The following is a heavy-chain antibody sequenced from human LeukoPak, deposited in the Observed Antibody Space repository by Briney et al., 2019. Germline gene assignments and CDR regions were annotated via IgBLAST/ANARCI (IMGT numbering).Heavy chain of an antibody. CDR3: ARTAMGDYVRFPNDY. CDR1: GFTVSNNY. D-gene: IGHD4-17*01. J-gene: IGHJ4*02. CDR2: IYSRGST. V-gene: IGHV3-53*05. Sequence: GGSLRLSCAASGFTVSNNYMRWVRQAPGKGLEWVSSIYSRGSTSYVDSVKGRFTISRDNSKNTLFLQMNSLRVEDTALYYCARTAMGDYVRFPNDYWGQGTLVTVSS.